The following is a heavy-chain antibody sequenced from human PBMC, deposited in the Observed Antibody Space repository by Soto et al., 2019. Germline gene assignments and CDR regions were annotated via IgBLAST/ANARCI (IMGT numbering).Heavy chain of an antibody. CDR3: ARNGITMVRGVIKYYYYYGMDV. J-gene: IGHJ6*02. Sequence: SETLSLTCTVSGGSISSGGYYWSWIRQPPGKGLEWIGEINHSGSTNYNPSLKSRVTISVDTSKNQFSLKLSSVTAADTAVYYCARNGITMVRGVIKYYYYYGMDVWGQGTTVTVSS. CDR2: INHSGST. CDR1: GGSISSGGYY. D-gene: IGHD3-10*01. V-gene: IGHV4-39*07.